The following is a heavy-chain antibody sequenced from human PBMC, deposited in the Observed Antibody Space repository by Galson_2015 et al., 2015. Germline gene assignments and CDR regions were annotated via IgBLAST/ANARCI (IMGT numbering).Heavy chain of an antibody. J-gene: IGHJ6*03. D-gene: IGHD4-23*01. CDR1: AFAFSIYD. CDR3: AKTTVAAGSSWYMDA. V-gene: IGHV3-48*03. Sequence: SLRLSCAASAFAFSIYDMNWIRQAPGKGLEWVSYITNTGDTTYYADSVKGRFTVSRDNAKNSLFLQMNSLRAEDTALYYCAKTTVAAGSSWYMDAWGKGTTVTVSS. CDR2: ITNTGDTT.